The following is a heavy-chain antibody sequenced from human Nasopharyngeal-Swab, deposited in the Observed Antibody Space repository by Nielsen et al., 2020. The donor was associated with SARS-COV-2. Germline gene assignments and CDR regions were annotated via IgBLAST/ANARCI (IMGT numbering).Heavy chain of an antibody. CDR3: AKAEDTAMVTVDY. Sequence: GESMKISCAASGFTLSSYARSWVRQAPGKGLEWVSAISGSGGSTYYADSVKGRFTISRDNSKNTLYLQMNSLRAEDTAVYYCAKAEDTAMVTVDYWGQGTLVTVSS. CDR1: GFTLSSYA. V-gene: IGHV3-23*01. CDR2: ISGSGGST. J-gene: IGHJ4*02. D-gene: IGHD5-18*01.